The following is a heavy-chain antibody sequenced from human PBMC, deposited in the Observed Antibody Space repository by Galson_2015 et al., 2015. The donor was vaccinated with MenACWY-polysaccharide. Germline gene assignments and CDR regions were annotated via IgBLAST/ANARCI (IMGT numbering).Heavy chain of an antibody. Sequence: SLRLSCAASVFPFSDSWMTWIRQAPGKGLEWVATIKQSGSEKYYVDSVEGRFTVSRDNAKNSLYLQMNSLRAEDTAVYYCARARSWSGYFAFDFWGQGTMVTVSS. D-gene: IGHD3-3*01. J-gene: IGHJ3*01. V-gene: IGHV3-7*01. CDR1: VFPFSDSW. CDR3: ARARSWSGYFAFDF. CDR2: IKQSGSEK.